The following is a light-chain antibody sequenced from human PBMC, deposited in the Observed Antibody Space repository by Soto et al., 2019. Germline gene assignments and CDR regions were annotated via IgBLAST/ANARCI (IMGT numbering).Light chain of an antibody. Sequence: EIVLTQSPGTLSLSPGERATLSCRASQSVSSSYIAWYHQKPGQAPRLLIYDASSRATGILDRFSGSGSGTDFTLTISRLEPEDFAAYYCQQYGNSPRITFGPGTKVDIK. CDR3: QQYGNSPRIT. CDR2: DAS. V-gene: IGKV3-20*01. CDR1: QSVSSSY. J-gene: IGKJ3*01.